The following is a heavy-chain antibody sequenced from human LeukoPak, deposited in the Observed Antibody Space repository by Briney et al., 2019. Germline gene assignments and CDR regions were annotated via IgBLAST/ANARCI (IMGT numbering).Heavy chain of an antibody. D-gene: IGHD3-16*01. CDR3: ARQGGNLQAIDY. J-gene: IGHJ4*02. CDR2: IYYSGST. Sequence: SETLSLTCTVSGGSISSYYWSWIRQPPGKGLEWIGYIYYSGSTNCNPSLKSRVTISVDTSKNQFSLKLSSVTAADTAVYYCARQGGNLQAIDYWGQGTLVTVSS. CDR1: GGSISSYY. V-gene: IGHV4-59*08.